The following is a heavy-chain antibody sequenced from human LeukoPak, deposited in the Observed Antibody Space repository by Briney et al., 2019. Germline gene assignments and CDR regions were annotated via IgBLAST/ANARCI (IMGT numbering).Heavy chain of an antibody. V-gene: IGHV3-23*01. Sequence: GGSLRLPCAASGFTFSSYAMSWVRQAPGKGLEWVSAISGSGGSTYYADSVKGRFTISRDNSKNTLYLQMNSLRAEDTAVYYCAKDLIAAAGMRSSGAFDIWGQGTMVTVSS. CDR2: ISGSGGST. CDR1: GFTFSSYA. D-gene: IGHD6-13*01. CDR3: AKDLIAAAGMRSSGAFDI. J-gene: IGHJ3*02.